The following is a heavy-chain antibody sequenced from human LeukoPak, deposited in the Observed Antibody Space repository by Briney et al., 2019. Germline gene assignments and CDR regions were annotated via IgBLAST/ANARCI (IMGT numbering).Heavy chain of an antibody. Sequence: GGSLRLSCAASGFAVIDNYMSWVRQAPGKGLEWVAVIYSGGNTYYADSVAGRFTISRDTATNTVYLQMNSLRADDTAVYYCAREDSGYGLHLDYWGQGTLVTVSS. CDR2: IYSGGNT. V-gene: IGHV3-66*01. J-gene: IGHJ4*02. D-gene: IGHD5-12*01. CDR1: GFAVIDNY. CDR3: AREDSGYGLHLDY.